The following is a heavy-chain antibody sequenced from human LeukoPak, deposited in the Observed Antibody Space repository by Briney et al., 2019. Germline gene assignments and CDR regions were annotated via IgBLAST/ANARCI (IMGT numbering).Heavy chain of an antibody. Sequence: GGSLRLSCAASGFTFSNYEINWVRQAPGKGLEWVSYISSSGGTIYYADSVKGRFTISRDNAKNSVYLQMNSLRAEDTAVYYCARDSGAWYHWFDPWGQGTLVTVSS. V-gene: IGHV3-48*03. CDR2: ISSSGGTI. D-gene: IGHD6-19*01. CDR1: GFTFSNYE. J-gene: IGHJ5*02. CDR3: ARDSGAWYHWFDP.